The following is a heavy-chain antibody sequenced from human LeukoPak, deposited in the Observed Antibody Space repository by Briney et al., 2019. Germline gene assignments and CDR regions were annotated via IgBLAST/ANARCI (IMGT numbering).Heavy chain of an antibody. CDR3: ARETAYCGGDCYPNLNAFDI. CDR1: GLTFSSYS. J-gene: IGHJ3*02. Sequence: GGSLRLSCAASGLTFSSYSMNWVRQAPGKGLEWVSSISSSSSYIYYADSVKGRFTISRDNAKNSLYLQMNSLRAEDTAVYYRARETAYCGGDCYPNLNAFDIWGQGTMVTVSS. V-gene: IGHV3-21*01. D-gene: IGHD2-21*01. CDR2: ISSSSSYI.